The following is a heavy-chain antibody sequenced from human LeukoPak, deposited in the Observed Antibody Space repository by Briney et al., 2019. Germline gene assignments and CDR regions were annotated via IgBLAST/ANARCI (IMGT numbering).Heavy chain of an antibody. CDR3: ARGRWGSEVDY. CDR1: GFTFADDS. Sequence: GGSLSLSCTASGFTFADDSMNWVRQAPGKGLEWVSSITKSSTYVYYADSVKGRFTISRDSAKNSLYLQMNSLRAEDTAVYYCARGRWGSEVDYWGQGTLVTVSS. J-gene: IGHJ4*02. D-gene: IGHD3-16*01. V-gene: IGHV3-21*01. CDR2: ITKSSTYV.